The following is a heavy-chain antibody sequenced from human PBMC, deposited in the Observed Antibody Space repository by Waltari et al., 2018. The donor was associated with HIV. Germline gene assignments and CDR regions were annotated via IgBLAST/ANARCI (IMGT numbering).Heavy chain of an antibody. J-gene: IGHJ5*02. CDR2: ITTKADGESV. V-gene: IGHV3-15*02. Sequence: EVQLVESGGAIVKPGESLRLSWAVAGMSFSHAWMSWVRQAPGKGLEWIARITTKADGESVDYAEVVRDRFTITRDDSTSTLFLQMSSLKTEDTALYYCSTSGWLDHWGQGTRVTVSS. CDR3: STSGWLDH. D-gene: IGHD6-25*01. CDR1: GMSFSHAW.